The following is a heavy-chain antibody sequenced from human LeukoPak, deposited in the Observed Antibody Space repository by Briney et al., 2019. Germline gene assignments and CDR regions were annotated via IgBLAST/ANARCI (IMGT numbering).Heavy chain of an antibody. V-gene: IGHV4-30-2*01. D-gene: IGHD3-10*01. J-gene: IGHJ3*02. Sequence: SETLSLTCAVSGVSISSGGYSWSWIRQPPGKGLEWIGYIYHSGSTYYNPSLKSRVTISVDTSKNQSSLKLSSVTAADTAVYYCARDNGSGLDDAFDIWGQGTMVTVSS. CDR1: GVSISSGGYS. CDR3: ARDNGSGLDDAFDI. CDR2: IYHSGST.